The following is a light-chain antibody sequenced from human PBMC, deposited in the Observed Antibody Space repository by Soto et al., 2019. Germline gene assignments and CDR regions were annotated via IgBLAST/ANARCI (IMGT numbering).Light chain of an antibody. CDR2: GAS. CDR3: QQYNNWPLT. V-gene: IGKV3-15*01. CDR1: QSVSNN. J-gene: IGKJ4*01. Sequence: IVLTQSPGTLSLSPGERATLSCPASQSVSNNYLAWYQQKPGQAPRLLIYGASTRATGIPARFSGSGSGTEFTLTISSLQSEDFAVYYCQQYNNWPLTFGGGTKVDIK.